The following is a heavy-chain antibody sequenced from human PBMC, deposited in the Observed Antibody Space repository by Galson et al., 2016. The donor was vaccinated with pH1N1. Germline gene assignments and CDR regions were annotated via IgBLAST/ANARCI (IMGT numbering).Heavy chain of an antibody. CDR2: ISWNSGSI. CDR1: GFTFDDYA. Sequence: SLRLSCAASGFTFDDYAMYWVRQAPGKGLEWVSGISWNSGSIGYADSVKGRFTISRDNAKNSLYLQMNSLRAEDTALYYCAKVRGYSHGPFEYWGQGTLVTVSS. V-gene: IGHV3-9*01. D-gene: IGHD5-18*01. CDR3: AKVRGYSHGPFEY. J-gene: IGHJ4*02.